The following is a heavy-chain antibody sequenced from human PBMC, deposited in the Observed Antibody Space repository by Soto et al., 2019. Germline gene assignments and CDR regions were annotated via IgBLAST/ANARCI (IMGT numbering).Heavy chain of an antibody. CDR1: GYTLTELS. V-gene: IGHV1-24*01. CDR3: ATDATSSDAFDI. CDR2: FDPEDGET. Sequence: ASVKVSCKVSGYTLTELSMHWVRQAPGKGLEWMGGFDPEDGETIYAQKFQGRVTMTEDTSTDTAYMELSSLRSEDTAVYYCATDATSSDAFDIWGQGTMVTVSS. J-gene: IGHJ3*02.